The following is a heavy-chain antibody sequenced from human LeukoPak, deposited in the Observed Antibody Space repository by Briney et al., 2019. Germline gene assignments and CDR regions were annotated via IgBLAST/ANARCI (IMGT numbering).Heavy chain of an antibody. J-gene: IGHJ4*02. Sequence: ASVTVSFKASGGTFSIYAISWVRQAPGQGLEWMGGIIPIFGTANYAQKFQGRVTITADKSTSTAYMELSSLRSEDTAVYYCAGTMVRGVYDYWGQGTLVTVSS. CDR3: AGTMVRGVYDY. CDR2: IIPIFGTA. CDR1: GGTFSIYA. V-gene: IGHV1-69*06. D-gene: IGHD3-10*01.